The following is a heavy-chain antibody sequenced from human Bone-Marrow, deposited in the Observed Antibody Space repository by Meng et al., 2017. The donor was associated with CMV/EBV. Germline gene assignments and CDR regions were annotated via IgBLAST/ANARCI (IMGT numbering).Heavy chain of an antibody. CDR1: GGSVSSGSCY. CDR3: ARSGVPGYWYFDL. V-gene: IGHV4-61*01. Sequence: VSGGSVSSGSCYWSWIRQPPGRGLEWIGYIYYSGSTNYNPSLKSRVTISVDTSKNQFSLKLSSVTAADTAVYYCARSGVPGYWYFDLWGRGTLVTVSS. D-gene: IGHD3-10*01. J-gene: IGHJ2*01. CDR2: IYYSGST.